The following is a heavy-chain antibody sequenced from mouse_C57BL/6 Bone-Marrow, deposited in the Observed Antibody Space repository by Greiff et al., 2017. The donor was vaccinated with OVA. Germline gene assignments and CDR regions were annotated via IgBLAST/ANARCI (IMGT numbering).Heavy chain of an antibody. D-gene: IGHD2-3*01. CDR1: GFNIKDDY. V-gene: IGHV14-4*01. CDR2: IDPENGDT. CDR3: TTVDGYYSFDY. J-gene: IGHJ2*01. Sequence: EAQLQQSGAELVRPGASVKLSCTASGFNIKDDYMHWVKQRPEQGLEWIGWIDPENGDTEYASKFQGKATITADTSSNTAYLQLSSLTSEDTAVYYGTTVDGYYSFDYWGQGTTLTVSS.